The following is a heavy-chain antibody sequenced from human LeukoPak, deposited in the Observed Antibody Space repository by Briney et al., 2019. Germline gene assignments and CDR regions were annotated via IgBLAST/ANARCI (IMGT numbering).Heavy chain of an antibody. Sequence: SETLSLTCTVSGGSISSGGYYWSWIRQHPGKGLEWIGYIYYSGSTYYNPSLKSRVTISVDTSKNQFSLKLSSVTAADTAVYYCARVDGYRSSTSCLYFDYWGQGTLVTVSS. J-gene: IGHJ4*02. V-gene: IGHV4-31*03. CDR2: IYYSGST. D-gene: IGHD2-2*01. CDR3: ARVDGYRSSTSCLYFDY. CDR1: GGSISSGGYY.